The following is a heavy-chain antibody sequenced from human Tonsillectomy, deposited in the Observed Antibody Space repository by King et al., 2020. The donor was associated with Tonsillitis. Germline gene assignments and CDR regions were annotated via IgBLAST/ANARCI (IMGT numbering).Heavy chain of an antibody. Sequence: QLVQSGSEMRKPGASVKVSCRASGYTFRNYAINWVRQAPGQGLEWMGWIDTNTGDPTYAQGFTGRFVFSLDTSVSTAYLQISSLKPEDTAVYYCARGVGGPDFGELTPVRFDYWGRGTLVTVSS. CDR3: ARGVGGPDFGELTPVRFDY. CDR1: GYTFRNYA. D-gene: IGHD3-10*01. V-gene: IGHV7-4-1*02. J-gene: IGHJ4*02. CDR2: IDTNTGDP.